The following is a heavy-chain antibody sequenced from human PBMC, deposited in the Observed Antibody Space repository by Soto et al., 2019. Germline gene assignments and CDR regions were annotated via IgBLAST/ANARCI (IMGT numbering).Heavy chain of an antibody. D-gene: IGHD3-22*01. CDR2: INPSGGST. Sequence: ASVKVSCKASGYTFTSYYMHWVRQAPGQGLEWIGIINPSGGSTSYAQKFQGRVTMTRDTSTSTVYMELSSLRSEDTAVYYCARDVYYYDSSGYYPGYYFDYWGQGTLVTVSS. CDR1: GYTFTSYY. CDR3: ARDVYYYDSSGYYPGYYFDY. J-gene: IGHJ4*02. V-gene: IGHV1-46*01.